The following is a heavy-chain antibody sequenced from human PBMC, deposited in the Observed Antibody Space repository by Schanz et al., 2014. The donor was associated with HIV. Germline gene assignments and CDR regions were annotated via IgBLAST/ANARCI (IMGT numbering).Heavy chain of an antibody. CDR1: GFTFSNYG. CDR3: AKGRDYFDSSGYSD. Sequence: VQLVESGGGVVQPGRSLRLSCAASGFTFSNYGMHWVRQAPGKGLEWVSAIRGSGGSTYYADSVKGRFTISRDNSKNTLYLQMNSLRADDTAVYYCAKGRDYFDSSGYSDWGQGTLVTVSS. J-gene: IGHJ4*02. V-gene: IGHV3-23*04. D-gene: IGHD3-22*01. CDR2: IRGSGGST.